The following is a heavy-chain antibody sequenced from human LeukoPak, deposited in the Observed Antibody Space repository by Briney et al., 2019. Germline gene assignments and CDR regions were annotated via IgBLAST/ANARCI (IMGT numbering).Heavy chain of an antibody. V-gene: IGHV3-48*03. CDR1: GFTFSSYE. CDR2: ISSSGSTI. D-gene: IGHD3-3*01. Sequence: AGESLRLSCAAAGFTFSSYEMNWVRQAPGKGLEWVSYISSSGSTIYYADSVKGRFTISRDNAKNSLYLQMNSLRAEYTAVYYCARDRAPRTGFGVVIMFHYWAQGTLVTVSS. J-gene: IGHJ4*02. CDR3: ARDRAPRTGFGVVIMFHY.